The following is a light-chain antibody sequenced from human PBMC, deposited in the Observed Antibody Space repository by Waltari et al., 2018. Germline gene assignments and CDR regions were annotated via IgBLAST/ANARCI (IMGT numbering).Light chain of an antibody. Sequence: DIVMTQTPLSLPVTPGEPASISCRSSQSLLHSNGNTHLYWYLQKAGQPPRLLIYRVSNRFSGVPDRFSGSGSGTDFTLKISRLEAEDVGVYYCMQALQTPWTFGQGTKVEIQ. V-gene: IGKV2-29*02. CDR1: QSLLHSNGNTH. CDR3: MQALQTPWT. CDR2: RVS. J-gene: IGKJ1*01.